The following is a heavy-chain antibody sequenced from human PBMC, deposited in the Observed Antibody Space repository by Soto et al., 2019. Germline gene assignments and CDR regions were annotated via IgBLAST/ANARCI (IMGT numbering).Heavy chain of an antibody. J-gene: IGHJ4*02. CDR2: ISSSSSYI. CDR1: GFTFSSYS. Sequence: GSLRLSCAASGFTFSSYSMNWVRQAPGKGLEWVSSISSSSSYIYYADSVKGRFTISRDNAKNSLYLQMNSLRAEDTAVYYCARDLGYSSSSELFDYWGQGTLVTVS. D-gene: IGHD6-13*01. CDR3: ARDLGYSSSSELFDY. V-gene: IGHV3-21*01.